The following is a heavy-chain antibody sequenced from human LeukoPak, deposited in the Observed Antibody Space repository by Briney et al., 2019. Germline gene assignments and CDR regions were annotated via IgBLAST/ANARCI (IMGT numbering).Heavy chain of an antibody. V-gene: IGHV3-7*05. CDR3: ARGYMTADY. CDR2: IKQDGSDK. CDR1: GFTFNNYW. J-gene: IGHJ4*02. Sequence: GGSLRLSCVASGFTFNNYWMSWVRQDPGKGLEWVASIKQDGSDKYYVDSVRGRFTISRDNAKNSLYLQMSSLRAGDTAVYYCARGYMTADYWGQGSLVTVSS. D-gene: IGHD2-2*02.